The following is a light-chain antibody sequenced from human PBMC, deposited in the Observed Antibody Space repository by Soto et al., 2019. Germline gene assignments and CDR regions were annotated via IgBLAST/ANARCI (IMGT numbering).Light chain of an antibody. J-gene: IGLJ2*01. CDR3: CSYAGSSTPVV. Sequence: QSALTQPASVSGSPGQSITISCTGTSSDVGKYNLVSWYQQHPGKVPKLIIYEGSKRPSGVSNRFSGSKSGNTASLTISGLQAEDEADYYCCSYAGSSTPVVFGGGTKLTVL. CDR1: SSDVGKYNL. V-gene: IGLV2-23*01. CDR2: EGS.